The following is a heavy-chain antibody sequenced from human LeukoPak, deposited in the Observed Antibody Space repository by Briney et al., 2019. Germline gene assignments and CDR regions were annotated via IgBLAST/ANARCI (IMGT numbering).Heavy chain of an antibody. D-gene: IGHD6-13*01. CDR1: GGSISIYY. CDR2: IYYSGST. CDR3: ARGRSSSWEGWFDP. J-gene: IGHJ5*02. V-gene: IGHV4-59*01. Sequence: SETLSLTCTVSGGSISIYYWSWIRQPPGKGLEWIGYIYYSGSTNYNPSLKSRVTMSVDTSKNQFSLKLSSVTAADTAVYYCARGRSSSWEGWFDPWGQGTLVTVSS.